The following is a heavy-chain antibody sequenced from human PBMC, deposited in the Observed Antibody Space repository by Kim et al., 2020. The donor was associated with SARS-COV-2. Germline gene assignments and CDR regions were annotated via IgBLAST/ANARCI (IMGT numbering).Heavy chain of an antibody. D-gene: IGHD3-10*01. CDR3: AKGDDLMVRGVITTDY. V-gene: IGHV3-23*01. Sequence: DSVKGRFTISRDNSKNTLYLQMNSLRAEDTAVYYCAKGDDLMVRGVITTDYWGQGTLVTVSS. J-gene: IGHJ4*02.